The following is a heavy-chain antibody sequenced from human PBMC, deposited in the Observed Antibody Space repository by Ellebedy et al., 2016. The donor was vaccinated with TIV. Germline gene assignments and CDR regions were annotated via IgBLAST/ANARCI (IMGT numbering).Heavy chain of an antibody. J-gene: IGHJ5*02. CDR3: AREPNNYDKGFDP. V-gene: IGHV1-18*04. Sequence: AASVKVSCKASGYTFTGYYMHWVRQAPGQGLEWMGGIIPIFGTANYAQKLQGRVTMTTDTSTSTAYMELRSLRSDDTAVYYCAREPNNYDKGFDPWGQGTLVTVSS. D-gene: IGHD3-9*01. CDR1: GYTFTGYY. CDR2: IIPIFGTA.